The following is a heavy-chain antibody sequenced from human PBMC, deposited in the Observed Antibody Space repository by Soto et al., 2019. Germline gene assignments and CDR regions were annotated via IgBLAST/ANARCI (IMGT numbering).Heavy chain of an antibody. CDR1: GYTLTELS. J-gene: IGHJ3*02. CDR3: ARGGRGGFGSGYISGGAFDI. Sequence: ASVKVSCKVSGYTLTELSMHWVRQAPGKGLEWMGGFDPEDGETIYAQKFQGRVTMTEDTSTDTAYMELSSLRSEDTAVYYCARGGRGGFGSGYISGGAFDISGQGTMVTVSS. V-gene: IGHV1-24*01. D-gene: IGHD5-12*01. CDR2: FDPEDGET.